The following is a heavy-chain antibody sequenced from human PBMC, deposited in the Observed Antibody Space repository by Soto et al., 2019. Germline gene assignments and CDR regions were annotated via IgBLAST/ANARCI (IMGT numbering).Heavy chain of an antibody. CDR1: GFTFSNAW. D-gene: IGHD4-17*01. J-gene: IGHJ5*02. CDR2: IKSKTDGGTT. V-gene: IGHV3-15*01. Sequence: VQLVESGGGLVKPGGSLRLSCAASGFTFSNAWMSWVRQAPGKGLEWVGRIKSKTDGGTTDYAAPVKGRFTISRDDSKNTLYLQMNSLKTEDTAVYYCTTDLGTVTTNWFDPWGQGTLVTVSS. CDR3: TTDLGTVTTNWFDP.